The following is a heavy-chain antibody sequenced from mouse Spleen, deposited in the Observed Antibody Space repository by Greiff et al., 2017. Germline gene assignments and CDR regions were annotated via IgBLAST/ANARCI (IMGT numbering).Heavy chain of an antibody. CDR2: IYPVSGET. CDR1: GYTFTDHI. CDR3: GRSDYGSYYVMGY. J-gene: IGHJ4*01. Sequence: QVHVKQSGAELASPGASVTLSCKASGYTFTDHIMNWVKKRPGQGLEWIGRIYPVSGETNYNQKFMGKATFSVDRSSSTVYMVWNSLTSEDPAVYFCGRSDYGSYYVMGYWGQGNPGTVSS. V-gene: IGHV1-11*01. D-gene: IGHD1-1*01.